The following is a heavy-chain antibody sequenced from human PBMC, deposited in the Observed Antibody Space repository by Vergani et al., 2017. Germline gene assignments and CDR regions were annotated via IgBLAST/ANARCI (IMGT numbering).Heavy chain of an antibody. Sequence: QVQLVQSGAEVKKPGASVKVSCKASGYTFTRYYIHWVRQAPGQGLEWMGIINPSGGSRNYAQKFQGRVTMTRDTSTSTFYMELSSLRSEDTAVYFCTAPSGYSYTTNAFDVGGQGTMVTVSS. D-gene: IGHD5-18*01. CDR2: INPSGGSR. J-gene: IGHJ3*01. V-gene: IGHV1-46*03. CDR3: TAPSGYSYTTNAFDV. CDR1: GYTFTRYY.